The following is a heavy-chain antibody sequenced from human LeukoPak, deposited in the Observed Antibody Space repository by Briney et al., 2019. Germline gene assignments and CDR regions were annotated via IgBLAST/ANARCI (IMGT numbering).Heavy chain of an antibody. CDR1: GFTLSNYS. Sequence: GGSLRLSCAASGFTLSNYSMNWVRQAPGKGLEWVAFISSSSSYIFYADSLKGRFTISRDNAKNSLYLQMNSLRAEGTAVYYCARVIVVVVAAIGYFDYWGQGTLVTDSS. V-gene: IGHV3-21*04. CDR3: ARVIVVVVAAIGYFDY. J-gene: IGHJ4*02. CDR2: ISSSSSYI. D-gene: IGHD2-15*01.